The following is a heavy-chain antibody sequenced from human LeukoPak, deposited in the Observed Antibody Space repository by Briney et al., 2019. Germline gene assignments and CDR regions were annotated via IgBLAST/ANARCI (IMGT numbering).Heavy chain of an antibody. D-gene: IGHD2-21*02. J-gene: IGHJ5*02. CDR1: GYSISSGYY. Sequence: SETLSLTCTVSGYSISSGYYWGWIRQPPGKGLEWIGSIYHSGSTYYNPSLKSRVTTSVDTSKNQFSLKLSSVTAADTAVYYCERDFPVGVTTGFFGDWFDPWGQGPLVTVSS. V-gene: IGHV4-38-2*02. CDR3: ERDFPVGVTTGFFGDWFDP. CDR2: IYHSGST.